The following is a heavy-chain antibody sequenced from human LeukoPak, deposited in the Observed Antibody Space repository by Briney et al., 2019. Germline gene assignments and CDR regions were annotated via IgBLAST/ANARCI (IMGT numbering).Heavy chain of an antibody. D-gene: IGHD2/OR15-2a*01. V-gene: IGHV4-39*01. J-gene: IGHJ6*02. Sequence: SETLSLTCTVSGGSISSYYWAWIRQPPGKGLEWIGTIYSSESTYYNPSLKSRVTISVDTSKNQFSLKLTSVTAADTAVYYCARPNIYYYSMDVWGQGTTVTVSS. CDR3: ARPNIYYYSMDV. CDR1: GGSISSYY. CDR2: IYSSEST.